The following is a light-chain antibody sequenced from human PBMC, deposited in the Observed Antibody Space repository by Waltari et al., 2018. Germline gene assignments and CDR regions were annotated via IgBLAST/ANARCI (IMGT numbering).Light chain of an antibody. CDR1: REIRNY. J-gene: IGKJ1*01. CDR3: QQSYTSPRT. V-gene: IGKV1-39*01. Sequence: DAQMTQSPSSLIASVGDTVTISCRAGREIRNYLNCVQQKPGKAPKTLIFAASSLQGGVPTIFSGSGFGTEFTLTITGLRPEDSAPYYCQQSYTSPRTFGQGT. CDR2: AAS.